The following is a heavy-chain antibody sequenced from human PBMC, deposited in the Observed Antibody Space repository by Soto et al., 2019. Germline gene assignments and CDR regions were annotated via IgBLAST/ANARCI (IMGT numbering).Heavy chain of an antibody. CDR3: ARITDYYDSTGSEFDC. J-gene: IGHJ4*02. Sequence: QVQLVQSGAEVKKPGASVKVSCKASGYSFNTYGITWVRQAPGQGLEWMGWITAYKGNTYYAQKFQGRVTMTTDTSTSTAYMELRSLRSDDTAVYYCARITDYYDSTGSEFDCWGQGTLVTVSS. V-gene: IGHV1-18*01. CDR1: GYSFNTYG. CDR2: ITAYKGNT. D-gene: IGHD3-22*01.